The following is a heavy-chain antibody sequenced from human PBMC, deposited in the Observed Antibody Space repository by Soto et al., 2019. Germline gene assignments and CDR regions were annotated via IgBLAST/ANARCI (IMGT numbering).Heavy chain of an antibody. CDR3: TTRGYSSGWLDFDS. V-gene: IGHV3-15*01. Sequence: GGSLRLSCAASGFTFTNAWMSWVRQAPGKGPGWVGRIKTKFDGGAIDYASPVKGRFTISRDDSKNTLFLQMNSLKTEDTAMYYCTTRGYSSGWLDFDSWGQGTLVTVSS. D-gene: IGHD6-19*01. CDR2: IKTKFDGGAI. J-gene: IGHJ4*02. CDR1: GFTFTNAW.